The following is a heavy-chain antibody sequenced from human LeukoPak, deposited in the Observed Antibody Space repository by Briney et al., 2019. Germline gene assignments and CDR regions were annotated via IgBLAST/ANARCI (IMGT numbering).Heavy chain of an antibody. V-gene: IGHV1-18*01. Sequence: ASVNVSCKASGYTFTRYGTSWVRQAPGQGLEWMGWISAYNGNTNYAQKLQGRVTMTTDTSTSTAYMELRSLRSDDTAVYYCARGNRFWSGYYFDYWGQGTLVSVSS. CDR2: ISAYNGNT. D-gene: IGHD3-3*01. J-gene: IGHJ4*02. CDR1: GYTFTRYG. CDR3: ARGNRFWSGYYFDY.